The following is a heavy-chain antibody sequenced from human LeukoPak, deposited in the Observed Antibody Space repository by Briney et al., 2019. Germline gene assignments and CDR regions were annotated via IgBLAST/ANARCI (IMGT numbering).Heavy chain of an antibody. V-gene: IGHV4-34*01. CDR2: INHSGST. Sequence: SETLSLTCAVYGGSFSGYYWSWIRQPPGKGLEWIGEINHSGSTNYNPSLKSRVTISVDTSKNQFSLKLSSVTAADTAVYYCSGTDSSGYYNYFDYWGQGTLVTVSS. D-gene: IGHD3-22*01. CDR3: SGTDSSGYYNYFDY. J-gene: IGHJ4*02. CDR1: GGSFSGYY.